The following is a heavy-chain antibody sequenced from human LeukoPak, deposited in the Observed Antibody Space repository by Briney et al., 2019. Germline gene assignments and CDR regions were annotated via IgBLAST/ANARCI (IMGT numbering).Heavy chain of an antibody. Sequence: SETLSLTCAVYGGSFSGYYWSWIRQPPGKGLEWIGEINHSGSTNYNPSLKSRVTISVDTSKNQFSLKLSSVTAADTAVYYCARWALTPPLHGHDAFDIWGQGTMVTVSS. CDR3: ARWALTPPLHGHDAFDI. J-gene: IGHJ3*02. V-gene: IGHV4-34*01. CDR1: GGSFSGYY. CDR2: INHSGST. D-gene: IGHD1-14*01.